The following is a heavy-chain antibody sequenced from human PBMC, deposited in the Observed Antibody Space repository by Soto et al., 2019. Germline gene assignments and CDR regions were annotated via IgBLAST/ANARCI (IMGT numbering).Heavy chain of an antibody. V-gene: IGHV1-69*02. J-gene: IGHJ2*01. Sequence: QVQLVQSGAEVKKPGSSVKVSCKASGGTFSSYTISWVRQAPGQGLEWMGRIIPILGIANYAQKFQGRVTSTANKSTSTVYMELSSMRSEDTAVYYCARTETTVGYWYFDLWGLGTLVTVSS. CDR1: GGTFSSYT. CDR2: IIPILGIA. D-gene: IGHD4-17*01. CDR3: ARTETTVGYWYFDL.